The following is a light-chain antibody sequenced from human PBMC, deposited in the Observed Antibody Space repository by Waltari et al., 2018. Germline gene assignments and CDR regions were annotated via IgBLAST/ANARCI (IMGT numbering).Light chain of an antibody. Sequence: DIVMTQSPEYLAVSLGERATINCKSSQSLLHISNNEFYLAWYQQKPGQSPKLLVHWASTRESGVPDRFSGSGSGREFTLTISSLQAEDVAVYYCQQYYSIPYTFGQGTRLEIK. CDR2: WAS. V-gene: IGKV4-1*01. CDR3: QQYYSIPYT. J-gene: IGKJ2*01. CDR1: QSLLHISNNEFY.